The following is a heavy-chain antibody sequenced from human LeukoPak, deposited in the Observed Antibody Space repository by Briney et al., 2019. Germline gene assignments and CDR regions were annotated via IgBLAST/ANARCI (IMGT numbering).Heavy chain of an antibody. V-gene: IGHV2-70*11. CDR1: GFSLSTSGMC. CDR2: IDWDDDK. J-gene: IGHJ4*02. Sequence: ESGPTLVNPTQTLTLTCTFSGFSLSTSGMCVSWIRQPPGKALEWLARIDWDDDKYYSTSLKTRLTISKDTSKNQVVLTMTNMDPVDTATYYCARMESSSWYAPFDYWGQGTLVTVSS. D-gene: IGHD6-13*01. CDR3: ARMESSSWYAPFDY.